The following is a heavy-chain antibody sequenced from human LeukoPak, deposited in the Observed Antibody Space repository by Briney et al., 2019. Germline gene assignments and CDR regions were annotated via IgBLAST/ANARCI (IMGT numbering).Heavy chain of an antibody. CDR2: IYGGGIR. D-gene: IGHD4-11*01. CDR1: GFTVSSYD. V-gene: IGHV3-66*04. J-gene: IGHJ5*02. CDR3: SRPRLGGFDL. Sequence: GGSPRLSCAASGFTVSSYDMSWVRQAPGKGLEWVSAIYGGGIRYYSAAAKGRFTISCDNTTKNMYYQKNGLRGDDTAACYCSRPRLGGFDLWGQGNLVTVSS.